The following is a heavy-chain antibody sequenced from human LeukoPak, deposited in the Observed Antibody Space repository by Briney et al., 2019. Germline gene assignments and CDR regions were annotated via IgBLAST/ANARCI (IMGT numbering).Heavy chain of an antibody. V-gene: IGHV1-18*01. J-gene: IGHJ5*02. Sequence: ASVKVSCKASGYTFTSYGISWVRQAPGQGLEWMGWISAFNGNTNYAQKLQGRVTMTTDTSTSTAYMELRSLRSDDPAVYYCARRVTTFNWFDPWGQGTLVTVSS. CDR1: GYTFTSYG. D-gene: IGHD2-21*02. CDR2: ISAFNGNT. CDR3: ARRVTTFNWFDP.